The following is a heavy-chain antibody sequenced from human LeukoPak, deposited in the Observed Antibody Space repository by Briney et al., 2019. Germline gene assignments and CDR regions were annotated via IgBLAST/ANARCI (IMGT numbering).Heavy chain of an antibody. CDR3: AKAPVTTCSGAYCYPFDY. D-gene: IGHD2-15*01. J-gene: IGHJ4*02. CDR1: GFTLSSYA. V-gene: IGHV3-23*01. Sequence: GGSLRLSCAASGFTLSSYAMSWVRQGPGKGLEWVSAISVSGNTYHADSVKGRFTISRDSSKNTLYLQLNSLRAGDAAVYYCAKAPVTTCSGAYCYPFDYWSQGTLVTVSS. CDR2: ISVSGNT.